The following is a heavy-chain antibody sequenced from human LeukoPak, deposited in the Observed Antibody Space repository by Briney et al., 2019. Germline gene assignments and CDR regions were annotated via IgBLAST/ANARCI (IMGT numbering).Heavy chain of an antibody. V-gene: IGHV4-4*02. D-gene: IGHD3-10*01. CDR3: ARDEGILWFGESHNWFDP. CDR2: IYHSGST. CDR1: GGSISSNNW. J-gene: IGHJ5*02. Sequence: SETLSLTCAVSGGSISSNNWWSWVRQPPGKGLEWIGEIYHSGSTNYNPSLKSRVTISVDKSKNQSSLKLSSVTAADTAVYYCARDEGILWFGESHNWFDPWGQGTLVTVSS.